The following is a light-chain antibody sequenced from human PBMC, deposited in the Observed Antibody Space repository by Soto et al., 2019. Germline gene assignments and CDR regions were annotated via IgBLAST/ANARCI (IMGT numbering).Light chain of an antibody. CDR2: LGS. V-gene: IGKV2-28*01. CDR3: MQALQPPVT. J-gene: IGKJ4*01. CDR1: QSLLHSSGYNH. Sequence: DIVMTQSPLSLPVTPGEPASISCRSSQSLLHSSGYNHLDWYLQKPGQSPQLLIHLGSNRACGVPDRFSGSGSGTDFTLKISSVEAEDVGLYYCMQALQPPVTFGGGTKVEIK.